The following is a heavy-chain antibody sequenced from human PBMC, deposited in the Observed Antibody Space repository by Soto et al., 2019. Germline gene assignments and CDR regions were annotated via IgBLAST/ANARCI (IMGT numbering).Heavy chain of an antibody. CDR3: ARSIGVAGRFDS. Sequence: QVQLVQSGAEVRKPGAPVKVSCKTSGNILSAYAIQWVRQAPGDSLEWMGWINALNGNTRYSQKLKGRVTFTRDTSAGVDYLELSSLRPEDTAIYYCARSIGVAGRFDSWGQGTLVTVSS. J-gene: IGHJ4*02. D-gene: IGHD6-19*01. CDR1: GNILSAYA. V-gene: IGHV1-3*01. CDR2: INALNGNT.